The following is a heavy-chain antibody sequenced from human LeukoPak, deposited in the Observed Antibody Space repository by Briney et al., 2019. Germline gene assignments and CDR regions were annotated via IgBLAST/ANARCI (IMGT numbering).Heavy chain of an antibody. CDR3: ARDRGTYYYDSSAPVVAFDI. CDR1: GFTFSTYN. J-gene: IGHJ3*02. Sequence: PGGSLRLSCAASGFTFSTYNMNWVRQAPGKGLEWVSSISTSSNYISYADSVKGRFTVSRDNAKNSLYLQMNSLRAEDTAVYYCARDRGTYYYDSSAPVVAFDIWGQGTVVTVSS. CDR2: ISTSSNYI. D-gene: IGHD3-22*01. V-gene: IGHV3-21*01.